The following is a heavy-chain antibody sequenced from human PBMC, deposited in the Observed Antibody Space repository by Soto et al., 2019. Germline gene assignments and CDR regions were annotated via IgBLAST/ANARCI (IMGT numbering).Heavy chain of an antibody. J-gene: IGHJ4*02. V-gene: IGHV4-39*01. CDR3: ARGRKDRDILTGYYKWGYYFDH. D-gene: IGHD3-9*01. CDR2: IYYSGST. Sequence: PSETLSLTCTVSGGSISSSSYYWGWIRQPPGKGLEWIGSIYYSGSTYYNPSLKSRVTISVDTSKNQFSLKLSSVTAADTAVYYCARGRKDRDILTGYYKWGYYFDHWGQGTLVTVSS. CDR1: GGSISSSSYY.